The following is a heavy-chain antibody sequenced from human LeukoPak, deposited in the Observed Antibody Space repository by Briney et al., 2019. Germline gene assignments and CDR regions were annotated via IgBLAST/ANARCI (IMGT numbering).Heavy chain of an antibody. D-gene: IGHD2-15*01. Sequence: PSETLSPTCTVSGGSISSYYWSWIRQPPGKGLEWIGYIYYSGSTNYNPSLKSRVTISVDTSKNQFSLKLSSVTAADTAVYYCARALRYCSGGSCYVFFFDYWGQGTLVTVSS. CDR3: ARALRYCSGGSCYVFFFDY. V-gene: IGHV4-59*01. CDR2: IYYSGST. J-gene: IGHJ4*02. CDR1: GGSISSYY.